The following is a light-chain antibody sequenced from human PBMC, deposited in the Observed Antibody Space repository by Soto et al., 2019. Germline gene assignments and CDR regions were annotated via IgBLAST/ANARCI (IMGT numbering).Light chain of an antibody. Sequence: NFMLTQPHSVSEAPGKTVTISCTRSSGSIARNYVQWYQQRPGSAPTTLTYEDNERPSGVPDRFSGSIDSSSNSASLTISGLTTEDEADYYCQSYDSINPVVFGGGTKLTVL. CDR3: QSYDSINPVV. CDR1: SGSIARNY. CDR2: EDN. V-gene: IGLV6-57*04. J-gene: IGLJ2*01.